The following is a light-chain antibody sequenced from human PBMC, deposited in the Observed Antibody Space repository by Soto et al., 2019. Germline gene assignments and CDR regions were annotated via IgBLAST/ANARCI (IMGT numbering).Light chain of an antibody. CDR1: SSDVGGYNY. J-gene: IGLJ3*02. Sequence: QSVLTQPASVSGSPGQSITISCTGTSSDVGGYNYVSWYQQHPGKAPKLMIYEVSNRPSGVSNRFSGSKSGNTASLTISGLQAEDEAEYYCSSYTSSSTLSWVFGGGTKLTVL. CDR2: EVS. V-gene: IGLV2-14*01. CDR3: SSYTSSSTLSWV.